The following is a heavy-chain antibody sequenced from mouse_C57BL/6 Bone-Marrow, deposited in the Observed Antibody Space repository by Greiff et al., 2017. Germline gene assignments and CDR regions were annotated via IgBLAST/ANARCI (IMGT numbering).Heavy chain of an antibody. D-gene: IGHD2-3*01. CDR3: ARRGRDGYWYFDV. Sequence: VQLQQPGAELVKPGASVKLSCKASGYTFTSYWMHWVKQRPGRGLEWIGRIDPNSGGTKYNEKFKSKATLTVDKPSSTADMQLSSLTSEDSAVYYCARRGRDGYWYFDVWGTGTTVTVSS. J-gene: IGHJ1*03. CDR2: IDPNSGGT. CDR1: GYTFTSYW. V-gene: IGHV1-72*01.